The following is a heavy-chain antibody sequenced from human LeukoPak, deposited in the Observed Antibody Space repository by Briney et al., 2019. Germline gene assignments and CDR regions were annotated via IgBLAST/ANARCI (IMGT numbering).Heavy chain of an antibody. D-gene: IGHD3-10*01. CDR1: AFTFSSYG. CDR3: AKDGDGYYGSGSYSDY. V-gene: IGHV3-30*02. J-gene: IGHJ4*02. CDR2: IRYDGSNK. Sequence: GGSLRLSCAASAFTFSSYGMHWVRQAPGKGLEWVAFIRYDGSNKCYVDSVKGRFTISRDNSKSTLYLQMNSLRAEDTAVHYCAKDGDGYYGSGSYSDYWGQGTLVTVSS.